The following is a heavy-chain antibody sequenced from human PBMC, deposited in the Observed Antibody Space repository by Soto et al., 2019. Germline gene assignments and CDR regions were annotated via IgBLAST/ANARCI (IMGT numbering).Heavy chain of an antibody. CDR2: IYSGGST. CDR3: ARDRVESGYPEYFQH. D-gene: IGHD3-22*01. Sequence: EVQLVESGGGLIQPGGSLRLSCVASGFTVSSNYMSWVRQAPGKGLEWVSVIYSGGSTYYADSVKGRFTISRDNSKNTLYLQMNSLRAEDTAVYYCARDRVESGYPEYFQHWGQGTLVTVSS. V-gene: IGHV3-53*01. CDR1: GFTVSSNY. J-gene: IGHJ1*01.